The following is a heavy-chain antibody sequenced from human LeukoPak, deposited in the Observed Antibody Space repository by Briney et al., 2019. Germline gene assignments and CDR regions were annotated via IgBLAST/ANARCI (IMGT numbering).Heavy chain of an antibody. CDR2: IIPIFGTA. CDR1: GGTFSSYA. V-gene: IGHV1-69*13. J-gene: IGHJ4*02. Sequence: SVKVSCKASGGTFSSYAISWVRQAPGQGLEWMGGIIPIFGTANYAQKFQGRVTITADEPTSTAYMELSSLRSEDTAVYYCARETLAAAGREFDYWGQGTLVIVSS. CDR3: ARETLAAAGREFDY. D-gene: IGHD6-13*01.